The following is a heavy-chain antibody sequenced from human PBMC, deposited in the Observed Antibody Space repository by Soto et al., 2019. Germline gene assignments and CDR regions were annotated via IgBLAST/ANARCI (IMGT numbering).Heavy chain of an antibody. V-gene: IGHV3-23*01. D-gene: IGHD2-2*01. J-gene: IGHJ4*02. CDR2: LSGGGGGA. Sequence: EVQLLESGGGLVQPGGSLTLSCAASGFAFHTYAMSWVRQAPGKGLEWVSGLSGGGGGAYYADSVKGRFTISRDNSKNTLYLQMNSLRDDDTAVYFCARDTHTTSWYYYDCWGQGTLVTVSS. CDR1: GFAFHTYA. CDR3: ARDTHTTSWYYYDC.